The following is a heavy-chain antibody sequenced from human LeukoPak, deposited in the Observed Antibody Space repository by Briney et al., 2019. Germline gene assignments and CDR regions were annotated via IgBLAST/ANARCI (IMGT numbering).Heavy chain of an antibody. CDR1: GFTFNTYS. J-gene: IGHJ4*02. V-gene: IGHV3-21*01. CDR3: ARETAGFDY. CDR2: ISSSSSYI. Sequence: KTGGSLRLSCAASGFTFNTYSMNWVRQAPGKGLEWVSSISSSSSYIYYADSVKGRFTISGDNAKNSLYLQMNSLRAEDTAVYYCARETAGFDYWGQGTLVTVSS.